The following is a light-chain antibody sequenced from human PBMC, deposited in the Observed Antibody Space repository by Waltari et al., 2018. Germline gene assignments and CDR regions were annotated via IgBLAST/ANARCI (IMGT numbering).Light chain of an antibody. CDR2: YAN. V-gene: IGKV1-13*02. CDR1: QGISSY. J-gene: IGKJ4*01. Sequence: IQMSQSPSSLSASVGDRVTITCRASQGISSYLNWYQQKPGKAPKLLIYYANSLASGVPSRFSGSGSGTEFTLTISSLQPEDFATYYCQQGNSYPLTFGGGT. CDR3: QQGNSYPLT.